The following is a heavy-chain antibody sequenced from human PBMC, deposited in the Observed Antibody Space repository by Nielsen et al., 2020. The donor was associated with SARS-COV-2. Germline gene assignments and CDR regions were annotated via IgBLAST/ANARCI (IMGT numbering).Heavy chain of an antibody. J-gene: IGHJ6*02. D-gene: IGHD2-2*02. Sequence: ASVQVSCKASGYTFTGYYMHWVRQAPGQGLEWMGRINPNSGGTNYAQKFQGRVTITRDTSASTAYMELSSLRSEDTAVYYCARLVVPAAIHYGMDVWGQGTTVTVSS. V-gene: IGHV1-2*06. CDR2: INPNSGGT. CDR1: GYTFTGYY. CDR3: ARLVVPAAIHYGMDV.